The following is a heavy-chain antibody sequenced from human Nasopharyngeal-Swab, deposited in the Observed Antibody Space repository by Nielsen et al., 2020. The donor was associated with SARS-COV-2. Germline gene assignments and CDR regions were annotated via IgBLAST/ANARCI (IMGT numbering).Heavy chain of an antibody. V-gene: IGHV3-21*01. J-gene: IGHJ4*02. CDR3: ARDPAAAAPSHR. Sequence: GGSLRLSCAASGFTFNTYSMNWVRQAPGKGLEWVSSISSSSAYIYYADSVKGRFTISRDNAKNSLYLQMNSLRDEDTAVYYCARDPAAAAPSHRWGQGTLVTVSS. CDR2: ISSSSAYI. D-gene: IGHD6-13*01. CDR1: GFTFNTYS.